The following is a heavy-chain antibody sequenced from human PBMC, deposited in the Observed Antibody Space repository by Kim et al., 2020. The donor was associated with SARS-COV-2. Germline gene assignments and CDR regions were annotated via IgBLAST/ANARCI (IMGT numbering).Heavy chain of an antibody. CDR2: INSNSGKT. D-gene: IGHD1-20*01. Sequence: ASVKVSCKASGYPFTNFYVHWVRQAPGQGLEWIGVINSNSGKTTYGPEFQGRVTVTRDTSTETVSLELTSLKSHDTAMYFCAREWPGYKGTLDLCGQGTM. CDR3: AREWPGYKGTLDL. CDR1: GYPFTNFY. J-gene: IGHJ3*01. V-gene: IGHV1-46*01.